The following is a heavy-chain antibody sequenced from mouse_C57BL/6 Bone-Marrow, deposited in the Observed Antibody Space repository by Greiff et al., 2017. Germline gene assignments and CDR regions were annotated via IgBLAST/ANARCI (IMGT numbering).Heavy chain of an antibody. V-gene: IGHV1-64*01. J-gene: IGHJ3*01. CDR2: IHPNSGST. CDR3: AREEVYYYGSSWAY. Sequence: QVQLQQPGAELVKPGASVKLSCKASGYTFTSYWMHWVKQRPGPGLEWIGMIHPNSGSTNYNEKFKSKATLTVDKSSSTAYMQLSSLTSEDSAVYYGAREEVYYYGSSWAYWGQGTLVTVSA. CDR1: GYTFTSYW. D-gene: IGHD1-1*01.